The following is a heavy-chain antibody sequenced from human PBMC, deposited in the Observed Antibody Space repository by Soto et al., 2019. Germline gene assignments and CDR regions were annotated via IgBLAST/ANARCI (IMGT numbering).Heavy chain of an antibody. D-gene: IGHD3-10*01. J-gene: IGHJ6*02. Sequence: SETLSLTCAVYGGSFSGYYWSWIRQPPGKGLEWIGEINHSGSTNYNPSLRSRVTISVDTSKNQFSLKLSSVTAADTAVYYCARVRVVRGVVYYYYGMDVWGQGTTVTVSS. CDR3: ARVRVVRGVVYYYYGMDV. CDR2: INHSGST. V-gene: IGHV4-34*01. CDR1: GGSFSGYY.